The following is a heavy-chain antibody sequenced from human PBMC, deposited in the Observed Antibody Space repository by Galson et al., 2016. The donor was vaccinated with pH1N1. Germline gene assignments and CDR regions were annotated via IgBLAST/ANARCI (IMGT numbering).Heavy chain of an antibody. CDR2: IYPGDSDT. CDR3: ARLGIPATIDYHYYMDV. V-gene: IGHV5-51*01. Sequence: QSGAEVKKPGESLKISCKGTGYSFSTYWIAWVRQMPGEGLEWMGIIYPGDSDTRYSPSFQGQVTSSADKSISAAYLQWSSLQASDTAMYFCARLGIPATIDYHYYMDVWGKGTTVTVSS. CDR1: GYSFSTYW. D-gene: IGHD2-2*01. J-gene: IGHJ6*03.